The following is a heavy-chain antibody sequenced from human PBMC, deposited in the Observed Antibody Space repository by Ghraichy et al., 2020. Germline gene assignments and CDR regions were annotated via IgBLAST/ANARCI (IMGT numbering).Heavy chain of an antibody. Sequence: GGSLRLSCAASGFTFSSYAMSWVRQAPGKGLEWVSAISGSGGSTYYADSVKGRFTISRDNSKNTLYLQMNSLRAEDTAVYYCANQPFWSGDSFDYWGQGTLVTVSS. CDR1: GFTFSSYA. V-gene: IGHV3-23*01. J-gene: IGHJ4*02. D-gene: IGHD3-3*01. CDR2: ISGSGGST. CDR3: ANQPFWSGDSFDY.